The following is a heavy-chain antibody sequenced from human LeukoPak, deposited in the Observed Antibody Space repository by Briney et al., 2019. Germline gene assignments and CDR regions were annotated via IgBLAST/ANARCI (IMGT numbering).Heavy chain of an antibody. D-gene: IGHD3-10*01. V-gene: IGHV3-33*01. CDR1: GFTFSNYG. Sequence: GGSLRLSCSASGFTFSNYGMHWLRQAPGKGLEWVAVIWYDGSKSYYADSVKGRFTISRDNSKNTLYLQMSSLRAEDTAAYYCARDRYYGSENYYYYYYMDVWGKGTTVTVSS. J-gene: IGHJ6*03. CDR3: ARDRYYGSENYYYYYYMDV. CDR2: IWYDGSKS.